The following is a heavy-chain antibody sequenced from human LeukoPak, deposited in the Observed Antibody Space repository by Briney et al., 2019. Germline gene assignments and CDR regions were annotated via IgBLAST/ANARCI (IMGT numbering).Heavy chain of an antibody. CDR1: GGTFSSYA. J-gene: IGHJ4*02. CDR2: IIPIFGTA. V-gene: IGHV1-69*06. Sequence: ASVKVSCKASGGTFSSYAISWVRQAPGQGLEWMGGIIPIFGTANYAQKFQGRVTITADKSTSTAYMELSSLRSEDTAVYYCARQYSSTYLDYWGQGTLVTVSS. CDR3: ARQYSSTYLDY. D-gene: IGHD6-13*01.